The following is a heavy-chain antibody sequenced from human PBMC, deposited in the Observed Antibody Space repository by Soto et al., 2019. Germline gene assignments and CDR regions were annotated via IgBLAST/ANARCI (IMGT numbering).Heavy chain of an antibody. Sequence: QVQLQESGPGLVKPSETLSLTCTVSSGSVSSGHFYWSWIRQPPGKGLEWIGYIYYSGSTKYNPSLRSRVTILVDTSKNQFSLKLTSVTAADTAVYYCARSGSGSGWLGGQGTLVTVSS. D-gene: IGHD6-19*01. CDR2: IYYSGST. CDR3: ARSGSGSGWL. J-gene: IGHJ4*02. CDR1: SGSVSSGHFY. V-gene: IGHV4-61*01.